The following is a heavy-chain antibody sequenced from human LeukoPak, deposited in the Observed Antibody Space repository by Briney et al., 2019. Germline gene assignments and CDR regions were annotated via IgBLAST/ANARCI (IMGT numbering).Heavy chain of an antibody. Sequence: GGSLRLSCAASGFTVSSNYMNWVRQAPGKGLEWVSVIYSGGSTYYADSVKGRFTISRDNSKNTLYLQMNSLRAEDTAVYYCARSPPSSGSYYFDYWGQGTLVTVSS. CDR2: IYSGGST. CDR1: GFTVSSNY. J-gene: IGHJ4*02. D-gene: IGHD1-26*01. V-gene: IGHV3-66*02. CDR3: ARSPPSSGSYYFDY.